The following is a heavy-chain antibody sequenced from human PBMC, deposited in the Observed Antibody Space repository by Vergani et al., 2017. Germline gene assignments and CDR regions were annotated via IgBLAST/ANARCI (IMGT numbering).Heavy chain of an antibody. V-gene: IGHV4-31*03. J-gene: IGHJ5*02. D-gene: IGHD6-25*01. Sequence: QVQLQESGPGLVKPSQTLSLTCTVSGGSISSGGYYWSWIRQHPGKGLEWIGYIYYSGSTYYNPSLKSRVTISVDTSKNQFSLKLSSVTAADTAVYYCARASYSSGYHLSGTWFDPWGQGTLVTVSS. CDR1: GGSISSGGYY. CDR3: ARASYSSGYHLSGTWFDP. CDR2: IYYSGST.